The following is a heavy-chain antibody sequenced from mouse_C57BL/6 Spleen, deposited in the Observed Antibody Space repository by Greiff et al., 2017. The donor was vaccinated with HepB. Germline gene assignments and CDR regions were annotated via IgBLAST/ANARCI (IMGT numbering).Heavy chain of an antibody. D-gene: IGHD1-1*01. CDR2: IDPEDGET. CDR3: ARPNSFNYDGSSYVSWYFDV. Sequence: VQLKQSGAELVKPGASVKLSCTASGFNIKDYYMHWVKQRTEQGLEWIGRIDPEDGETKYAPKFQGKATITADTSSNTAYLQLSSLTSEDTAVYYCARPNSFNYDGSSYVSWYFDVWGTGTTVTVSS. J-gene: IGHJ1*03. CDR1: GFNIKDYY. V-gene: IGHV14-2*01.